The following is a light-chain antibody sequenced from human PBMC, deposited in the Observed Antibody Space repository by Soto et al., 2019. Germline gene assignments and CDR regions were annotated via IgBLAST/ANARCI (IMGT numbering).Light chain of an antibody. J-gene: IGKJ1*01. CDR2: WAS. V-gene: IGKV4-1*01. Sequence: DIVMTQSPDSLAVSLGERATINCKSSQSLLYSTNNRNYLVWYQQKPGHPPKLLFYWASTRESGVPDRFSGSGSGTDFTLTISNLQAEDVAVYFCQQYYSPPWTLGQGTKVEMK. CDR1: QSLLYSTNNRNY. CDR3: QQYYSPPWT.